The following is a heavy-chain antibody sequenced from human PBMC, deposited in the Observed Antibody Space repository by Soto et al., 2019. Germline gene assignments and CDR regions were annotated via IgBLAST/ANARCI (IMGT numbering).Heavy chain of an antibody. V-gene: IGHV3-23*01. CDR1: GFPFSSYA. CDR2: ISGSGGST. D-gene: IGHD6-19*01. CDR3: AKGRGIAGDGPFDY. Sequence: PGGSLRLSCAASGFPFSSYAMSWVRQSPGKGLEWVSAISGSGGSTYYADSVKGRFTISRDNSKNTLYLQMNSLRAEDTAVYYCAKGRGIAGDGPFDYWGQGTLVTVSS. J-gene: IGHJ4*02.